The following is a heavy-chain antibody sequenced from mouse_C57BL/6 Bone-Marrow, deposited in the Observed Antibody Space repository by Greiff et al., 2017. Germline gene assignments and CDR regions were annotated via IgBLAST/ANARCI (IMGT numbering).Heavy chain of an antibody. CDR2: INYDGSST. Sequence: EVNVVESEGGLVQPGSSMKLSCTASGFTFSDYYMAWVRQVPEKGLEWVANINYDGSSTYYLDSLKSRFIISRDNAKNILYLQMSSLKSEDTATYYCARDRRETGTGDYFDYWGQGTTLTVSS. CDR1: GFTFSDYY. J-gene: IGHJ2*01. D-gene: IGHD4-1*01. CDR3: ARDRRETGTGDYFDY. V-gene: IGHV5-16*01.